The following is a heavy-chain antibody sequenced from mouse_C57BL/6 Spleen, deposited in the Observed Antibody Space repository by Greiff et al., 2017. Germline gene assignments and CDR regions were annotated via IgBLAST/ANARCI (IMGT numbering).Heavy chain of an antibody. CDR3: AREEGTPWFVY. Sequence: QVQLQQPGAELVKPGASVKLSCKASGYTFTSYWMHWVKQRPGQGLEWIGMIHPNSGSTNYNEKFKSKATLTVDKSSSTAYMQLSSLTSEDSAVYYCAREEGTPWFVYWGQGTLVTVSA. J-gene: IGHJ3*01. CDR1: GYTFTSYW. CDR2: IHPNSGST. V-gene: IGHV1-64*01. D-gene: IGHD2-14*01.